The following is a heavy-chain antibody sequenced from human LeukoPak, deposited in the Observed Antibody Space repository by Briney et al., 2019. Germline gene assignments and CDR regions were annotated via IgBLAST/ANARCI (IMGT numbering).Heavy chain of an antibody. CDR3: ARDGIARGSGSFLDY. Sequence: GSSLRLSCAASGFTFSNYAMHWVPQAPGKGLEWVSLVSYDGRKGYYVDSVKGRFTISRDSSKNTLHLQMNSLSPEDTALYYCARDGIARGSGSFLDYWGQGTLVTVSS. V-gene: IGHV3-30*04. CDR1: GFTFSNYA. J-gene: IGHJ4*02. CDR2: VSYDGRKG. D-gene: IGHD1-26*01.